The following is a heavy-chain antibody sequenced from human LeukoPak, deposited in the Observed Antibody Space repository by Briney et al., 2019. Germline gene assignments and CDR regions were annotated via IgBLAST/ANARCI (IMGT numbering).Heavy chain of an antibody. V-gene: IGHV1-2*02. CDR1: GYTFTSYD. J-gene: IGHJ5*02. Sequence: GASVKVSCKASGYTFTSYDINWVRQATGQGLEWMGWINPNSGGTNYAQNFQGRVTMTRDTSISTAYMELSRLRSDDTALYYCARGGTAWGKSWFDPWGQGTLVTVSS. CDR2: INPNSGGT. CDR3: ARGGTAWGKSWFDP. D-gene: IGHD2/OR15-2a*01.